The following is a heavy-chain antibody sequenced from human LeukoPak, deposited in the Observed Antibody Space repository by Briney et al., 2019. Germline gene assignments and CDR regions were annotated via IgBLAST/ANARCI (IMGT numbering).Heavy chain of an antibody. D-gene: IGHD2-2*01. Sequence: GGSLRLSCAASGFTFSSYAMHWVRQAPGKGLEYVSAISSNGGSTYYANSVKGRFTISRDNSKNTLYLQMGSLRAEDMAVYYCASGGYCSSTNCYSDYWGQGTLVTVSS. J-gene: IGHJ4*02. CDR3: ASGGYCSSTNCYSDY. V-gene: IGHV3-64*01. CDR1: GFTFSSYA. CDR2: ISSNGGST.